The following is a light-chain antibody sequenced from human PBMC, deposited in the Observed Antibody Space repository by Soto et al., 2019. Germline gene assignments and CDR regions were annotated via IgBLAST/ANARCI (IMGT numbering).Light chain of an antibody. V-gene: IGKV1-39*01. J-gene: IGKJ2*01. CDR2: GAS. CDR1: QTFDSY. Sequence: DIQMTQSPSSLSASVGDRVTITCRASQTFDSYLNWYQQKPGKAPKLLIFGASILQSGVPSRFSGSGSGTDFTLTISNQQPEDFATYYCQQSYSTPRYTFGQGTKLEIK. CDR3: QQSYSTPRYT.